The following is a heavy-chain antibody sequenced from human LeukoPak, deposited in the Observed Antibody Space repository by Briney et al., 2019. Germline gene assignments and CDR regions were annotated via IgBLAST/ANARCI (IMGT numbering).Heavy chain of an antibody. J-gene: IGHJ4*02. D-gene: IGHD6-6*01. CDR2: RSIYNDNT. Sequence: ASVKLSCEASGYDFINYGIRWVRHAPGQGLEWMGWRSIYNDNTDYKLQGRVTMTTDTSTTTAYMEERSLRSHDTAVYYCARGEPFPSSSSSREYYLDYWGQGTLVTVSS. CDR3: ARGEPFPSSSSSREYYLDY. CDR1: GYDFINYG. V-gene: IGHV1-18*01.